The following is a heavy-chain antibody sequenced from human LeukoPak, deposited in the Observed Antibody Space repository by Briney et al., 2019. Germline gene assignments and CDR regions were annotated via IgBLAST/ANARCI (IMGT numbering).Heavy chain of an antibody. D-gene: IGHD6-6*01. CDR1: GFTFNTYA. V-gene: IGHV3-30*04. CDR2: ISYDGTKK. CDR3: ARCSDVYYYFFYMDV. Sequence: GGSLRLSCAASGFTFNTYAMHWVRQAPGKGLEWVALISYDGTKKCHADSVKGRFTISRDNSKNTLYLQMNSLRGEDTAVYYCARCSDVYYYFFYMDVWGKGTTVTVSS. J-gene: IGHJ6*03.